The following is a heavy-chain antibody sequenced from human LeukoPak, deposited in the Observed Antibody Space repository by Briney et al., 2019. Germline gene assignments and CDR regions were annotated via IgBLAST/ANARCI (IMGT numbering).Heavy chain of an antibody. Sequence: SETLSLTCAVYGGSFSGYYWSWIRQPPGKGLEWIGYIYYSGSTNYNPSLKSRVTISVDTSKNQFSLKLSSVTAADTAVYYCARVGLVSYYFDYWGQGTLVTVSS. CDR3: ARVGLVSYYFDY. V-gene: IGHV4-59*01. CDR1: GGSFSGYY. J-gene: IGHJ4*02. CDR2: IYYSGST. D-gene: IGHD3-9*01.